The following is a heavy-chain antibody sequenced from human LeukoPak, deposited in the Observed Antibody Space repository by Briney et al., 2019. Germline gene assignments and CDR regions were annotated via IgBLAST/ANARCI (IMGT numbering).Heavy chain of an antibody. CDR3: ARDRAFRTYTGRWAY. D-gene: IGHD4-23*01. V-gene: IGHV1-2*02. CDR1: GYTFSDYY. J-gene: IGHJ4*02. Sequence: ASVKVSCKTSGYTFSDYYIHWVRQAPGQGLEWMGWINPDRGDTMYAQKFQGRVTMNRDTSITTVYMEVSSLKSDDTAVYYCARDRAFRTYTGRWAYWGQGTLVTVSS. CDR2: INPDRGDT.